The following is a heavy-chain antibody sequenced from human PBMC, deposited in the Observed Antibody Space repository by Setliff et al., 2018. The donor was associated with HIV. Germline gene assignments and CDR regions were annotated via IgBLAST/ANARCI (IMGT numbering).Heavy chain of an antibody. D-gene: IGHD1-26*01. V-gene: IGHV3-NL1*01. J-gene: IGHJ6*03. CDR2: IYSGGST. CDR3: AKGALPGRPYFYFYYMDV. CDR1: GFSFSSYS. Sequence: GESLKISCAASGFSFSSYSMNWVRQAPGKGLEWVSVIYSGGSTYYADSVKGRFTISRDNSKNTLYLQMDSLRAEDTAVYYCAKGALPGRPYFYFYYMDVWAKGTTVTVSS.